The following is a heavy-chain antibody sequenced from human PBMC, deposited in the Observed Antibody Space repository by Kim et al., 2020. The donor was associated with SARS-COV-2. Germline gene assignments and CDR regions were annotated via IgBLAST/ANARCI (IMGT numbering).Heavy chain of an antibody. V-gene: IGHV5-51*01. CDR3: ARRPYRWAAGDDLGDY. CDR2: VNPCDSDT. Sequence: GESLKISCYSSFFFFIFFFIFFFLHFPFFFMEWVGIVNPCDSDTQYISPFLCHVIIVVYKFINTAYLQWNSLRASDTAIYYCARRPYRWAAGDDLGDYWGQGTLVTVSS. CDR1: FFFFIFFF. D-gene: IGHD2-21*02. J-gene: IGHJ4*02.